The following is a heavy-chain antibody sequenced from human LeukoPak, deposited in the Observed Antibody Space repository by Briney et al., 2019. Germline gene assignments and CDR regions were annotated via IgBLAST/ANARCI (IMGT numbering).Heavy chain of an antibody. CDR3: ARAKNGGDSGLFFFDG. J-gene: IGHJ4*02. D-gene: IGHD4-23*01. CDR2: TYYRSKWYN. CDR1: GDSVSSNSAA. V-gene: IGHV6-1*01. Sequence: SQTLSLTCALSGDSVSSNSAAWIWIRQSPSRGLEWLGRTYYRSKWYNNYAVSVKSRMSINPDTTKNQFSLQLNSVTPEDTAVYYCARAKNGGDSGLFFFDGWGQGTLVTVSS.